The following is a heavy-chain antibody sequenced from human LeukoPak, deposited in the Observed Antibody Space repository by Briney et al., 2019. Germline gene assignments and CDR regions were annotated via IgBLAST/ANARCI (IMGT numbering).Heavy chain of an antibody. CDR3: ARDRKSSWFDP. D-gene: IGHD2-2*01. CDR2: VSYSGNTT. Sequence: GGSLRLSCAASGFTFSDYAMTWVRQAPGKGLEWVAAVSYSGNTTYYADSVKGRFTISRDNAKNSLYLQMNSLRAEDTAVYYCARDRKSSWFDPWGQGTLVTVSS. J-gene: IGHJ5*02. CDR1: GFTFSDYA. V-gene: IGHV3-23*01.